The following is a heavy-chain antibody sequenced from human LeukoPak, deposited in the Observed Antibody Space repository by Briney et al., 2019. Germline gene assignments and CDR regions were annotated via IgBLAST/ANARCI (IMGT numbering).Heavy chain of an antibody. Sequence: GGSLRLSCAASGFTFSSYGMHWVRQAPGKGLEWVAFIRYDGSNKYYADSVKGRFTISRDNSKNTLYLQMNSLRAEDTAVYYCAKDLRGEQWLVRSIRGFDYWGQGTLVTVSS. CDR2: IRYDGSNK. D-gene: IGHD6-19*01. CDR3: AKDLRGEQWLVRSIRGFDY. V-gene: IGHV3-30*02. J-gene: IGHJ4*02. CDR1: GFTFSSYG.